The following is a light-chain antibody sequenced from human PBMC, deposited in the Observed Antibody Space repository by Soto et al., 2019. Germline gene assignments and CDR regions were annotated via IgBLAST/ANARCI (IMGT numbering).Light chain of an antibody. CDR1: SSDVGRYDY. CDR3: SSFTSSITYV. Sequence: QLVLTQPASVSGSPGQSITISCTGTSSDVGRYDYVSWYQEHPGKVPKVIIYNVTHRPSGVSNRFSGSKSGNTASLTISGLQTEDEADYFCSSFTSSITYVFGTGTKLTVL. CDR2: NVT. J-gene: IGLJ1*01. V-gene: IGLV2-14*01.